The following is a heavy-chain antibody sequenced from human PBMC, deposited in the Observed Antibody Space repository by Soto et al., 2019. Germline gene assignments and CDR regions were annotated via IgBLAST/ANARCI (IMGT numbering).Heavy chain of an antibody. J-gene: IGHJ5*02. CDR1: GGSISNYY. Sequence: SETLSLTCTVSGGSISNYYWAWIRQSPGKGLEWIGNMYYSGSTYYNLSLKSRVTISVDRSKNQFSLKLSSVTAADTAVYYCARVPSPWGQGTLVTVS. CDR3: ARVPSP. V-gene: IGHV4-59*12. CDR2: MYYSGST.